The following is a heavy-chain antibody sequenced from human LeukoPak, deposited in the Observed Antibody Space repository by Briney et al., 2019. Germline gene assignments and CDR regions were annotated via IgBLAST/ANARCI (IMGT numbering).Heavy chain of an antibody. D-gene: IGHD5-24*01. J-gene: IGHJ4*02. Sequence: GGSLRLSCAASGFTFSSYTMNWVRQAPGKGLEWVSSIRSSSSYIYYADSVKGRFTISRENAKNSLYMQMNSLRGEDTAVYYCARDGWLDYWGQGALVTVSS. CDR1: GFTFSSYT. V-gene: IGHV3-21*01. CDR2: IRSSSSYI. CDR3: ARDGWLDY.